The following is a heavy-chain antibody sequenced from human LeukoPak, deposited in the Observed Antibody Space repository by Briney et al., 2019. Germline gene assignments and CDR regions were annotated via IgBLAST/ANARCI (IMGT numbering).Heavy chain of an antibody. V-gene: IGHV3-7*01. J-gene: IGHJ5*02. Sequence: PGGSLRLSCAASGFTFSSYWMSWVRLAPGKGLEWVAHIKGDGSEKWYADSVKGRFTISRDNAQNSVHLQMNSLRAEDTAVYHCARDEYRSRWLHPWGQGTLVTVTS. D-gene: IGHD5-24*01. CDR1: GFTFSSYW. CDR2: IKGDGSEK. CDR3: ARDEYRSRWLHP.